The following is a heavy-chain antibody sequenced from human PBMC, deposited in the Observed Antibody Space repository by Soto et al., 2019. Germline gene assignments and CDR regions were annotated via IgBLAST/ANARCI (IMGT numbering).Heavy chain of an antibody. J-gene: IGHJ4*02. Sequence: AGGSLRLSCAASGFTFSNYAMNRVRQAPGKGLEWVSGISGGSGDSTFYADSVKGRFTISRDNSKNTLHLQMNSLRTEDTAVYYCAKNQPSWATRAAFDYWGQGTLVTVSS. D-gene: IGHD2-2*01. CDR3: AKNQPSWATRAAFDY. CDR2: ISGGSGDST. V-gene: IGHV3-23*01. CDR1: GFTFSNYA.